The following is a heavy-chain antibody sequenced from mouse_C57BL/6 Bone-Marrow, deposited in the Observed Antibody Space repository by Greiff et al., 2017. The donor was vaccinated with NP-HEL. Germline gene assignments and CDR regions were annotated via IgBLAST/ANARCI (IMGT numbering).Heavy chain of an antibody. V-gene: IGHV5-9-1*02. J-gene: IGHJ4*01. CDR1: GFTFSSYA. CDR2: ISSGGDYI. Sequence: EVQVVESGEGLVKPGGSLKLSCAASGFTFSSYAMSWVRQTPEKRLEWVAYISSGGDYIYYADTVKGRFTISRDNARNTLYLQMSSLKSEDTAMYYCTRAIGSKSAMDYWGQGTSVTVSS. CDR3: TRAIGSKSAMDY. D-gene: IGHD1-1*01.